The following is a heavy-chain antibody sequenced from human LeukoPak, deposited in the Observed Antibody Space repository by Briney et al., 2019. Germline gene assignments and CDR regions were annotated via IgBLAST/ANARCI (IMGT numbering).Heavy chain of an antibody. J-gene: IGHJ4*02. Sequence: GGSLRLSCAASGFTFSSYAMSWVRQAPGKGLEWVSAISGSGGSTYYADPVKGRFTISRDNSKNTLYLQMNSLRAEDTAVYYCAKDSEYYDFWSGYVYYFDYWGQGTLVTVSS. CDR1: GFTFSSYA. CDR2: ISGSGGST. D-gene: IGHD3-3*01. CDR3: AKDSEYYDFWSGYVYYFDY. V-gene: IGHV3-23*01.